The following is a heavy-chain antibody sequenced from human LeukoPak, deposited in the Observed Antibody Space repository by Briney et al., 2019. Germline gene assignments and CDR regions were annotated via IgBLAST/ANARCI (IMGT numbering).Heavy chain of an antibody. CDR2: FDPEDGET. V-gene: IGHV1-24*01. Sequence: GASVKVSCKVSGYTLTELSMHWVRQAPGKGLEWMGGFDPEDGETIYAQKFQGRVTMTEDTSTDTAYMELSSLRSEDTAVYYCATVAEYNWNAPFDYWGQGTLVTVSS. J-gene: IGHJ4*02. CDR3: ATVAEYNWNAPFDY. D-gene: IGHD1-20*01. CDR1: GYTLTELS.